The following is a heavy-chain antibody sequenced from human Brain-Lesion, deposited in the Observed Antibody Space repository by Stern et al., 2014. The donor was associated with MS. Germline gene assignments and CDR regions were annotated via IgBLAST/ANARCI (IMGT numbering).Heavy chain of an antibody. CDR2: ISWNSGTI. V-gene: IGHV3-9*01. Sequence: VQLVESGGDLVQPGRSLRLSCAAFGFTFDDYAMPWVRQAPGQGLECVAGISWNSGTIGYADSVKGRFTTSRDNAYSSLYLQMNSLRPEDTALYYCARDITGSSAYFAYWGQGTLVTVSS. CDR3: ARDITGSSAYFAY. J-gene: IGHJ4*02. CDR1: GFTFDDYA. D-gene: IGHD1-14*01.